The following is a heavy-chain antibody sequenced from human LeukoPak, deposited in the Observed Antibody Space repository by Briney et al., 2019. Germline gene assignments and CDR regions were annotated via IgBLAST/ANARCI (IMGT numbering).Heavy chain of an antibody. J-gene: IGHJ4*02. CDR1: GGSISSYY. Sequence: PSETLSLTCTVSGGSISSYYWSWIRQPPGKGLEWVGYIYYSGSTNYNPSLKSRVTISVDTSKNQFSLKLSSVTAADAAVYYCAKSGYGLTGEFNYWGQGTLVTVSS. D-gene: IGHD5-12*01. CDR3: AKSGYGLTGEFNY. V-gene: IGHV4-59*01. CDR2: IYYSGST.